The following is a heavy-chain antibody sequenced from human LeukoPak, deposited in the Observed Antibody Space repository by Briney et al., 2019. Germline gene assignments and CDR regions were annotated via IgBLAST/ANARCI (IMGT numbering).Heavy chain of an antibody. D-gene: IGHD2-15*01. CDR2: ISTTGTYT. CDR1: GFTFSNYA. Sequence: GGSLRLSCAASGFTFSNYAINWVRQAPGKGLEWFSSISTTGTYTDYADSVKGRFTISRDNTKNSVFLQMNGLKAEDTAVYYCARIQTSSGASHYYFDYWGQGSLATVSS. CDR3: ARIQTSSGASHYYFDY. V-gene: IGHV3-21*01. J-gene: IGHJ4*02.